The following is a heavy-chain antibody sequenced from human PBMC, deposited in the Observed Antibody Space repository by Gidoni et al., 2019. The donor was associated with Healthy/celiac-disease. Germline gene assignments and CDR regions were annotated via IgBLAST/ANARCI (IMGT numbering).Heavy chain of an antibody. V-gene: IGHV3-21*01. CDR1: GFTFSSYS. D-gene: IGHD2-21*02. CDR3: ARDYGGNSYYFDY. J-gene: IGHJ4*02. CDR2: ISSSSSYI. Sequence: EVQLVESGGGLVTPGGSLRLSCSASGFTFSSYSMNWVRQAPGKGLEWVSSISSSSSYIYYADSVKGRFTISRDNDKNSLYLQMNSLRAEDTAVYYCARDYGGNSYYFDYWGQGTLVTVSS.